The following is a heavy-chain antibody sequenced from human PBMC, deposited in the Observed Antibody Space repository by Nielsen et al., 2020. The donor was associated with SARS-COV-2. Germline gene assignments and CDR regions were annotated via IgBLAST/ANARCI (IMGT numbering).Heavy chain of an antibody. Sequence: GGSLPLSCAASGFSFRTSWMNWVRQGPGKRLEWVANIHPDGSVKRHVESVMGRFTISRDNARDSLYLQMNNLRAEDTAIYYCLQGGASWGQGTLVTVSS. V-gene: IGHV3-7*05. D-gene: IGHD1-1*01. J-gene: IGHJ5*02. CDR3: LQGGAS. CDR2: IHPDGSVK. CDR1: GFSFRTSW.